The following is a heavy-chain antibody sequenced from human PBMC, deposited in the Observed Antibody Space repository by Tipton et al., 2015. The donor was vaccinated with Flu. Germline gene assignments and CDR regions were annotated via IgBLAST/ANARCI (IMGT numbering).Heavy chain of an antibody. CDR1: DYSISSGYY. Sequence: TLSLTCSVSDYSISSGYYWGWIRQPGGKRLELIGCISHSGRTYYNPSLKSRVTISVDTAKNQFSQRLSSVTAADTAVYYCARSTYYYGSGSSDYWGQGTLVTVSS. CDR2: ISHSGRT. CDR3: ARSTYYYGSGSSDY. J-gene: IGHJ4*02. D-gene: IGHD3-10*01. V-gene: IGHV4-38-2*01.